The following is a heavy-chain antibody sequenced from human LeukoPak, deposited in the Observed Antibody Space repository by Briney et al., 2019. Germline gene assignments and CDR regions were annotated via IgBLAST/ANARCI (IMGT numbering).Heavy chain of an antibody. Sequence: GGSLRLSCAASGFTFSSYGMHWVRQAPGKGLEWVAFIRYDGSNKYYADSVKGRFTISRDNSKNTLYLQMNSLSAEDTAVYYCAKDLYNWNYQGYFDYWGQGTLVTVSS. CDR1: GFTFSSYG. D-gene: IGHD1-7*01. V-gene: IGHV3-30*02. CDR2: IRYDGSNK. CDR3: AKDLYNWNYQGYFDY. J-gene: IGHJ4*02.